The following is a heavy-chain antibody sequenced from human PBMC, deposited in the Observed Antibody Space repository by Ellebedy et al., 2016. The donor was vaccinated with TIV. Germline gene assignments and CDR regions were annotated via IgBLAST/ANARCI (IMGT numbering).Heavy chain of an antibody. D-gene: IGHD1-26*01. CDR3: AKDEGDMGYSGYSDY. V-gene: IGHV3-30*18. CDR1: GFTFSSYG. CDR2: ISYDGSNK. Sequence: GESLKISCAASGFTFSSYGMHWVRQAPGKGLEWVAVISYDGSNKYYADSVKGRFTISRDNSKNTLYLQMNSLRAEDTAVYYCAKDEGDMGYSGYSDYWGQGTLVTVSS. J-gene: IGHJ4*02.